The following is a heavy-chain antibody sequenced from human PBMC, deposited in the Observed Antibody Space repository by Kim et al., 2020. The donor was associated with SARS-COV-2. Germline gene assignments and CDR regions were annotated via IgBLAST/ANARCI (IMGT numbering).Heavy chain of an antibody. Sequence: GGSLRLSCAASGFTFNTYWLNWVRQTLSKGLEWVASIRSDGNDKGYVDSVKGRFTISRDNAKSSLYLQMNSLRADDTAMYYCASAGGEIWGQGTLVTVSS. CDR2: IRSDGNDK. CDR3: ASAGGEI. D-gene: IGHD3-16*01. V-gene: IGHV3-7*01. CDR1: GFTFNTYW. J-gene: IGHJ4*02.